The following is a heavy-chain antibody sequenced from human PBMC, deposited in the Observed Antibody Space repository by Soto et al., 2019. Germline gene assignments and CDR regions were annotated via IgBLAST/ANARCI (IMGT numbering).Heavy chain of an antibody. Sequence: QVQLVESGGGVVQPGRSLRLPCAASGFTFSSYGMHWVRQAPGKGLEWVAVISYDGSNKYYADSVKGRFTISRDNSKNTLYLQMNSLRAEDTAVYYCAKDTAMARTDYGMDVWGQGTTVTVSS. CDR1: GFTFSSYG. J-gene: IGHJ6*02. D-gene: IGHD5-18*01. CDR3: AKDTAMARTDYGMDV. V-gene: IGHV3-30*18. CDR2: ISYDGSNK.